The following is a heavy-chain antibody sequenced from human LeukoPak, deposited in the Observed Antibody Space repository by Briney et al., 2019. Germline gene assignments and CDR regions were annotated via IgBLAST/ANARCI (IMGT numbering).Heavy chain of an antibody. CDR3: TSLSSAYYFDY. Sequence: PGGSLRLSCAACGFTVSRNSMRWVRQAPGKGLEWVSVIYSGGGTYYSDSVKDRFTISRDNSKNTLYIKLTYVTVRDPDLYYCTSLSSAYYFDYWGQGTLVTVSS. D-gene: IGHD3-22*01. CDR1: GFTVSRNS. J-gene: IGHJ4*02. CDR2: IYSGGGT. V-gene: IGHV3-66*01.